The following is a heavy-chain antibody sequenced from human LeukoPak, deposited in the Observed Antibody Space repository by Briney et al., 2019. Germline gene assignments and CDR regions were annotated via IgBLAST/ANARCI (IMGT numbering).Heavy chain of an antibody. CDR1: GFTFDDYA. Sequence: GGSLRLSCAASGFTFDDYAMHWVRQAPGKGLEWVSGISWNSGSIGYADSVKGRFTISRDNSKNTLYLQMNSLRAEDTAVYYCANFPYCSSTSCWVPVDYWGQGTLVTVSS. D-gene: IGHD2-2*01. CDR3: ANFPYCSSTSCWVPVDY. V-gene: IGHV3-9*01. CDR2: ISWNSGSI. J-gene: IGHJ4*02.